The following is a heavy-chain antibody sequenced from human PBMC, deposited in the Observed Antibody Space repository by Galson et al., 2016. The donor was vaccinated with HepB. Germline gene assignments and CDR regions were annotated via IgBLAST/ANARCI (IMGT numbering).Heavy chain of an antibody. V-gene: IGHV3-30-3*01. Sequence: KGLEWVAVISYDGNKKYYAASVNGRFTIARDNSENTLYLQMHSLRAEDTAVYYCARDEDDPSYTIDFWGQGTLVSVSS. D-gene: IGHD3-10*01. J-gene: IGHJ4*02. CDR2: ISYDGNKK. CDR3: ARDEDDPSYTIDF.